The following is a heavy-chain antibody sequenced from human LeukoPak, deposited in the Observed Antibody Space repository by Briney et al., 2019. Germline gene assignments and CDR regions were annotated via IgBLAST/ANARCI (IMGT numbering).Heavy chain of an antibody. V-gene: IGHV3-66*01. CDR1: GFTVSSNY. CDR2: IYSGGNT. J-gene: IGHJ4*02. D-gene: IGHD3-22*01. CDR3: ARAHDRGYYYGFDY. Sequence: GGSLTLSCAASGFTVSSNYMSWVRQAPGKGLEWVSVIYSGGNTYYADSVQGRFTMSRENPENTLYLQMNSLRAEDTAVYYCARAHDRGYYYGFDYWGQGTLVTVSS.